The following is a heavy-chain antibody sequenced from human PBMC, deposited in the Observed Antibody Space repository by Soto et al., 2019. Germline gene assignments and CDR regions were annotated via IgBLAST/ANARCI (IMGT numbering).Heavy chain of an antibody. V-gene: IGHV4-4*02. D-gene: IGHD3-16*01. CDR1: GVSISSGNW. CDR3: ARLVYDTRLDYLYFDF. CDR2: IFHDGTA. J-gene: IGHJ4*02. Sequence: SETLSLTCTVSGVSISSGNWWTWVRQSPRKGLEYIGEIFHDGTANYFPSFERRVAMSVDKSKNQFSLKLTSVTAADAAIYYCARLVYDTRLDYLYFDFWGQGAQVTVSS.